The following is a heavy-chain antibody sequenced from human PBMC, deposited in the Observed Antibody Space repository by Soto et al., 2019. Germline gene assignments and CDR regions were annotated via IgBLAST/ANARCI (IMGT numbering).Heavy chain of an antibody. CDR3: ARWPGTTSGWFDP. D-gene: IGHD1-7*01. J-gene: IGHJ5*02. CDR1: GGSISSGGYY. CDR2: IYYSGST. Sequence: SETLSLTCTVSGGSISSGGYYWSWIRQHPGKGLEWIGYIYYSGSTYYNPSLKSRVTISVDTSKNQFSLKLSSVTAADTAVYYCARWPGTTSGWFDPWGQGTLVTVSS. V-gene: IGHV4-31*03.